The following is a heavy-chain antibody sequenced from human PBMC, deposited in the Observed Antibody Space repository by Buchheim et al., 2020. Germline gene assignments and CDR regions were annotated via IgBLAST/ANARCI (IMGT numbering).Heavy chain of an antibody. D-gene: IGHD3-22*01. J-gene: IGHJ3*02. CDR1: GGSISSYY. CDR3: AREYYYDSSGYYHVPFDI. V-gene: IGHV4-59*01. CDR2: IYYSGST. Sequence: QVQLQESGPGLVKPSETLSLTCTVSGGSISSYYWSWIRQPPGKGLEWIGYIYYSGSTNYNPSLKIRVTISVDTSKNQFSLKLSSVTAADTAVYYCAREYYYDSSGYYHVPFDIWGQGT.